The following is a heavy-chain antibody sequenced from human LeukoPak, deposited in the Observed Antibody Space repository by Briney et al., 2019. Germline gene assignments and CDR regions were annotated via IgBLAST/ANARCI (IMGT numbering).Heavy chain of an antibody. CDR2: IRYDGSNK. D-gene: IGHD3-9*01. Sequence: PGGTLRLSCAASGFTFSSYGMHWVRQAPGKGLEWVAFIRYDGSNKYYADSVKGRFTISRDNSKNTLYLQMNSLRAEDTAVYYCAKGSASIGYFDSDYWGQGTLVTVSS. CDR3: AKGSASIGYFDSDY. CDR1: GFTFSSYG. J-gene: IGHJ4*02. V-gene: IGHV3-30*02.